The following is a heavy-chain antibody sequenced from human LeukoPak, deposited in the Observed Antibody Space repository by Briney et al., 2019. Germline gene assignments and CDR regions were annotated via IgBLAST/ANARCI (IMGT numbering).Heavy chain of an antibody. CDR2: INPNSGGT. Sequence: GASVKVSCKASGYTFTGYYMHWVRQAPGQGLEWIGWINPNSGGTNYAQKFQGRVTMIRDTSISTAYMELSRLRSDDTAVYYCARDHRYCSSTSCYTPYNWSDPWGQGTLVTVSS. J-gene: IGHJ5*02. CDR1: GYTFTGYY. CDR3: ARDHRYCSSTSCYTPYNWSDP. V-gene: IGHV1-2*02. D-gene: IGHD2-2*02.